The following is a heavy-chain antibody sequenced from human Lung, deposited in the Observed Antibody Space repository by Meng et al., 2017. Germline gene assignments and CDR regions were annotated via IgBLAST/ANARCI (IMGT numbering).Heavy chain of an antibody. CDR2: INPSSGGT. D-gene: IGHD5-12*01. Sequence: VQLVQSGAEVKKPGASVKVSCKASGYTFTDYYIHWVRQAPGQGLEWMGRINPSSGGTNYVQKFQGRVTMTRDTSISTAYMELTRLRSDDTAIYYCARENVGDGGYDFDFWGRGTLVTVSS. J-gene: IGHJ4*02. CDR1: GYTFTDYY. V-gene: IGHV1-2*06. CDR3: ARENVGDGGYDFDF.